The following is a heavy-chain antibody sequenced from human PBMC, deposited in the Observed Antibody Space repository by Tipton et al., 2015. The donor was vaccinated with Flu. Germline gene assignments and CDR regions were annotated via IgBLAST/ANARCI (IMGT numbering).Heavy chain of an antibody. V-gene: IGHV4-4*02. Sequence: TLSLTCTVSGGSISSDNWRRWVRHPPGKGLEWIGEIYHTGSTNYNPSLRSRVTISVHSSKNQFSLKVNSVTAADTAVYYCAEGPPGYFYASTDSGMVDAFESWGQGTMLTVS. J-gene: IGHJ3*02. D-gene: IGHD3-22*01. CDR1: GGSISSDNW. CDR3: AEGPPGYFYASTDSGMVDAFES. CDR2: IYHTGST.